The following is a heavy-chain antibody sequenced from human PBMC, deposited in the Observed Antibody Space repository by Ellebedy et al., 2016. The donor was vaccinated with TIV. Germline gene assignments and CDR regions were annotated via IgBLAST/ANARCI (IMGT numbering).Heavy chain of an antibody. CDR2: TYPGDSET. CDR1: GYNFANYW. CDR3: ARSRQGYNTGADL. V-gene: IGHV5-51*01. Sequence: GESLKISCQTSGYNFANYWIGRVRQMPGNGLECLGITYPGDSETSSSPSFQGQVTRSADKSIGTAYLQWSSLKASDTAIYFCARSRQGYNTGADLWGQGTLVTVSS. J-gene: IGHJ5*02. D-gene: IGHD5-24*01.